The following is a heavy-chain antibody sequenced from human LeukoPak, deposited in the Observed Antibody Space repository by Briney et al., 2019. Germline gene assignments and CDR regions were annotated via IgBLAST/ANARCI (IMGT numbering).Heavy chain of an antibody. CDR2: IYHSGST. CDR1: GYPISSGYY. Sequence: SQTLSLTCAVSGYPISSGYYWGWIRQPPRKGLEWIVSIYHSGSTYYNPSLKSRVTISVDTSKNQFSLKLSSVTAADTALYYCARPGAVYDYVSFDYWGQGTLVTVSS. D-gene: IGHD3-16*01. J-gene: IGHJ4*02. CDR3: ARPGAVYDYVSFDY. V-gene: IGHV4-38-2*01.